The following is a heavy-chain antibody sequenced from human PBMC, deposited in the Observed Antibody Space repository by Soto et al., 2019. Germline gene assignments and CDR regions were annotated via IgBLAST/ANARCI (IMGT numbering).Heavy chain of an antibody. CDR1: GFTFSSYA. Sequence: QVQLVESGGGVVQPGRSLRLSCAASGFTFSSYAMHWVRQAPGKGLEWVAVISYDGSNKYYADSVKGRFTISRDNSKNTLYLQMNSLRAEDTAVYYCARDGYQGYSGYALGDYYYGMDVWGQGTTVTVSS. D-gene: IGHD5-12*01. CDR3: ARDGYQGYSGYALGDYYYGMDV. V-gene: IGHV3-30-3*01. J-gene: IGHJ6*02. CDR2: ISYDGSNK.